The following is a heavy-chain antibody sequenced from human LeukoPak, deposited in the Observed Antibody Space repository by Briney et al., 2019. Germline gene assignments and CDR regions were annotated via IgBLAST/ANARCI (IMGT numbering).Heavy chain of an antibody. CDR2: IYTSGST. CDR3: ARDPFVGYGPGSYYQP. D-gene: IGHD3-10*01. J-gene: IGHJ5*02. V-gene: IGHV4-4*07. CDR1: GGSISSYY. Sequence: SETLSLTCTVSGGSISSYYWSWIRQPAGKGLEWIGRIYTSGSTNYNPSLKSRVTMSVDTSKNQFSLKLSSVTAADTAVYYCARDPFVGYGPGSYYQPWGQGTLVTVSS.